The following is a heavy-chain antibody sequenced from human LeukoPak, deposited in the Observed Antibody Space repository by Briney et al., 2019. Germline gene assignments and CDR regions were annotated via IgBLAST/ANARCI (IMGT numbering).Heavy chain of an antibody. J-gene: IGHJ6*03. D-gene: IGHD6-13*01. V-gene: IGHV4-34*01. CDR1: VGSFSGYY. Sequence: SETLSLTCALYVGSFSGYYWSWLRQPPGKGLEWLGEINHSGSTNYNPSLKSRVTISVDTSKNQFSLKLSSVTAADTAVYYCARGPGYSSSWYWYYYYYYMDVWGKGTTVTVSS. CDR2: INHSGST. CDR3: ARGPGYSSSWYWYYYYYYMDV.